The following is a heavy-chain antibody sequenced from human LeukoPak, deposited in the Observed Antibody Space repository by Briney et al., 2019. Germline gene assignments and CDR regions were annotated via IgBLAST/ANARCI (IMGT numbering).Heavy chain of an antibody. D-gene: IGHD3-22*01. CDR2: IHSSGGT. CDR1: GDSVSGYY. J-gene: IGHJ4*02. Sequence: NASETLSLTCSVSGDSVSGYYWDWIRQPPGKEPEWIGYIHSSGGTHYSPSLESRVTLSVDTSKNQFSLKLTSVTAADTAVYYCARHHRSGSGGTYFDYWGQGTLVTVSS. CDR3: ARHHRSGSGGTYFDY. V-gene: IGHV4-4*09.